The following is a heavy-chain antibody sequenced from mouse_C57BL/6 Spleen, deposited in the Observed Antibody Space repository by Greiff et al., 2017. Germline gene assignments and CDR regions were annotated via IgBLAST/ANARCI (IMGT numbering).Heavy chain of an antibody. CDR1: GFTFSDYG. CDR2: ISSGSSTI. V-gene: IGHV5-17*01. J-gene: IGHJ4*01. Sequence: DVKLVESGGGLVKPGGSLKLSCAASGFTFSDYGMHWVRQAPEKGLEWVAYISSGSSTIYYADTVKGRFTISRDNAKNTLFLQMTSLRSEDTAMYYCAREAGTRAMDYWVKEPQSPSPQ. CDR3: AREAGTRAMDY. D-gene: IGHD4-1*01.